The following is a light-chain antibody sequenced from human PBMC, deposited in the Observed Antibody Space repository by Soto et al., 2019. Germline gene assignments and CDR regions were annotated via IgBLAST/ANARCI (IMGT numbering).Light chain of an antibody. J-gene: IGKJ4*01. V-gene: IGKV1-8*01. Sequence: AIRMTQSPSSLSASTGDRVTITCRASQGISSYLAWYQQKPGKAPKLLIYAASTLQSGVPSRFSGSGSGTDFTLTFSCLQSEDFATYYCKQYYSYPLTFGGGTKVDIK. CDR1: QGISSY. CDR2: AAS. CDR3: KQYYSYPLT.